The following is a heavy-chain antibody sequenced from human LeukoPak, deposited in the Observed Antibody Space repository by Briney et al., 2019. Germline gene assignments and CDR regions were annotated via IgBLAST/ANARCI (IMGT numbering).Heavy chain of an antibody. CDR2: ISGDGTAR. CDR3: VRGRGSYGWFDP. D-gene: IGHD3-10*01. CDR1: GFTSSSYW. V-gene: IGHV3-74*01. J-gene: IGHJ5*02. Sequence: GGSLRLSCAASGFTSSSYWMHWVRQVPGKGLVWVSRISGDGTARNYADSVKGRFTTSRDDAKNTVDLQMNSLRGEDTAVYYCVRGRGSYGWFDPWGQGTLVTVSS.